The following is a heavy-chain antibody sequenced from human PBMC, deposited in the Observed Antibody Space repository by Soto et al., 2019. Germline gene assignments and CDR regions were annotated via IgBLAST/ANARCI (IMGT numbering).Heavy chain of an antibody. D-gene: IGHD3-10*01. CDR3: AKQRAGYGSGSDTYYFDF. Sequence: EVQLLESGGGLVQPGGSLRLSCSTSGFTFNTYAMNWVRQAPGKGLEWVSALSGSGGTTYYADSVRGRFTISGDNSKNTLFLQMNSLRAEDTALYYCAKQRAGYGSGSDTYYFDFWGQGTLVTVSS. CDR2: LSGSGGTT. V-gene: IGHV3-23*01. CDR1: GFTFNTYA. J-gene: IGHJ4*02.